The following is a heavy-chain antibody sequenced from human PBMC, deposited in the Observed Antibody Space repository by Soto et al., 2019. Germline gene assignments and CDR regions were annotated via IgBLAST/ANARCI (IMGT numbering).Heavy chain of an antibody. CDR3: ARGIGGWFNWFDP. Sequence: SETLSLTCAVYGGSFSGYYWSWIRQPPGKGLEWIGEINHSGSTNYNPSLKSRATISVDTSKNQFSLKLSSVTAADTAVYFCARGIGGWFNWFDPWGQGSLVTVSS. CDR1: GGSFSGYY. CDR2: INHSGST. V-gene: IGHV4-34*01. D-gene: IGHD6-19*01. J-gene: IGHJ5*02.